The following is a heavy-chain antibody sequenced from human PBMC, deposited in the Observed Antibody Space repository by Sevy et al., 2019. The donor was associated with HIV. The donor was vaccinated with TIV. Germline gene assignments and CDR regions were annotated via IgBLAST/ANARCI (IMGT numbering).Heavy chain of an antibody. D-gene: IGHD3-3*01. CDR1: GYTFTSYD. J-gene: IGHJ5*02. V-gene: IGHV1-8*01. CDR2: MNPNSGNT. CDR3: ARYGRITIFGVVISNGRLNRFDP. Sequence: ASVKVSCKASGYTFTSYDINWVRQATGQGLEWMGWMNPNSGNTGYAQKFQGRVTMTRNTSISTAYMELSSLRSEDTAVYYCARYGRITIFGVVISNGRLNRFDPWGQGTLVTVSS.